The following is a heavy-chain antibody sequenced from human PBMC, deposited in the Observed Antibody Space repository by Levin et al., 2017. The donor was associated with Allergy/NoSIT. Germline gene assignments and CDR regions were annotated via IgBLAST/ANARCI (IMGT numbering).Heavy chain of an antibody. Sequence: GESLKISCAASGFTFSSYWMSWVRQAPGKGLEWVANIKQDGSEKYYVDSVKGRFTISRDNAKNSLYLQMNSLRAEDTAVYYCASADFGGFDYWGQGTLVTVSS. V-gene: IGHV3-7*01. J-gene: IGHJ4*02. D-gene: IGHD3-16*01. CDR2: IKQDGSEK. CDR1: GFTFSSYW. CDR3: ASADFGGFDY.